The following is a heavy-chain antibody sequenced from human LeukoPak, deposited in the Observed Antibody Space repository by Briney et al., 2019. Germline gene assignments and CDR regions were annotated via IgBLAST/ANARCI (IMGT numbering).Heavy chain of an antibody. CDR3: ARDFGAAANWFDP. V-gene: IGHV4-30-4*01. CDR1: GGSISSGDYY. D-gene: IGHD6-13*01. Sequence: SETLSLTCTVSGGSISSGDYYWSWIRQPPGKGLERIGYIYYSGSTYYNPSLKSRVTISVDTSKNQFSLKLSSVTAADTAVYYCARDFGAAANWFDPWGQGTLVTVSS. CDR2: IYYSGST. J-gene: IGHJ5*02.